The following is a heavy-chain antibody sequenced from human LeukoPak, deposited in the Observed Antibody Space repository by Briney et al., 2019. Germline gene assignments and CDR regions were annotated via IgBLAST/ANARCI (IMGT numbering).Heavy chain of an antibody. J-gene: IGHJ4*02. V-gene: IGHV1-2*02. CDR2: INPNRGGT. D-gene: IGHD2/OR15-2a*01. CDR1: GYTFTGYY. Sequence: ASVKVSCKASGYTFTGYYMHWVRQGPGQGLEWVGWINPNRGGTNFAQKFHGRVTMTSDTSISTAYMELSSLTSDDTAVYYCARGGYYLYVDSWGQGTLVTASS. CDR3: ARGGYYLYVDS.